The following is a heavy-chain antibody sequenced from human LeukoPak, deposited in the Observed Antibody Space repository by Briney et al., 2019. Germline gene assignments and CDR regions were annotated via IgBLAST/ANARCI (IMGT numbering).Heavy chain of an antibody. CDR1: GFTFSNAW. CDR2: IRSKPSSYTT. Sequence: GGSLRLSCAASGFTFSNAWMSWVRQASGRGLEWVGLIRSKPSSYTTVYAASVKGRFTISRDDSKSTAYLQMNSLKAEDTAVYYCTRQDCSGGSCSYVDYWGQGTLVTVSS. CDR3: TRQDCSGGSCSYVDY. D-gene: IGHD2-15*01. J-gene: IGHJ4*02. V-gene: IGHV3-73*01.